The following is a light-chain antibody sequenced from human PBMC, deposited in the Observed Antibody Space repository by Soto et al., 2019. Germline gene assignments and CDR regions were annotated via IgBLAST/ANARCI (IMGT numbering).Light chain of an antibody. V-gene: IGKV1-5*03. Sequence: DIQMTQSPSTLSGSVGDRVTITCRASQTISSWLAWYQQKPGKAPKLLIYKASTLKSGVPSRFSGSGSGTEFTLTISSLQPDDFATYYCQHYNSYSEAFGQGTKVGDQT. CDR1: QTISSW. CDR3: QHYNSYSEA. CDR2: KAS. J-gene: IGKJ1*01.